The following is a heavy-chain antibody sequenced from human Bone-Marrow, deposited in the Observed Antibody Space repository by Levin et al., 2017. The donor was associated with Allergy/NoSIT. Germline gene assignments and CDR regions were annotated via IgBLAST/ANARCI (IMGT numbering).Heavy chain of an antibody. CDR3: ARDPLYCSSSTCYFNYYFGMDV. J-gene: IGHJ6*02. V-gene: IGHV1-69*01. Sequence: KISCKASGGTFSSRGISWVRQAPGQGLEWMGGIIPMFDGANYAHNFQGRLTITADESTSTAYMELRSLRSEDTAVYFCARDPLYCSSSTCYFNYYFGMDVWGQGTTVTVSS. CDR1: GGTFSSRG. CDR2: IIPMFDGA. D-gene: IGHD2-2*01.